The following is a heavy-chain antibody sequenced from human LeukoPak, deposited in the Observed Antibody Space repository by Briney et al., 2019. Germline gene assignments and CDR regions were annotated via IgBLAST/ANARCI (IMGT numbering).Heavy chain of an antibody. CDR1: GFTFSDNW. CDR3: VKDHSGSGRAFDI. J-gene: IGHJ3*02. CDR2: IKSDGSIT. Sequence: GGSLRLSCAASGFTFSDNWMHWARQVPGKGVVWVSGIKSDGSITNYADSVKGRFTISRDNAKNTLYPQMNSLRAEDTAVYYCVKDHSGSGRAFDIWGQGIMVTVSS. V-gene: IGHV3-74*01. D-gene: IGHD2-21*01.